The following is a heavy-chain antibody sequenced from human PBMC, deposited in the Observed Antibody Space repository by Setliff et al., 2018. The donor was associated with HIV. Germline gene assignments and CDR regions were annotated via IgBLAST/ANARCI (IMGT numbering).Heavy chain of an antibody. J-gene: IGHJ4*02. D-gene: IGHD1-1*01. Sequence: ASVKVSCKAFGYTFSTNAIHWVRQAPGQRLEWMGYINDGDDNTRYSEKFQGRVTITRDTSANTAYMEQSSLRSEDTAVYYCAREAPDDHFDHWGQGTLVTVSS. CDR1: GYTFSTNA. V-gene: IGHV1-3*01. CDR3: AREAPDDHFDH. CDR2: INDGDDNT.